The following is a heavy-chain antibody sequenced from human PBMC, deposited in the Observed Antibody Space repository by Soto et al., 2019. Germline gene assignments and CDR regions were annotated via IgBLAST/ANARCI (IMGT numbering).Heavy chain of an antibody. CDR3: ARDQAGLDYFDY. Sequence: SGTLSLTCTVSGGSISSGDYYWSWIRQPPGKGLEWIGYIYYSGSTYYNPSLKSRVTISVDTSKNQFSLKLSSVTAADTAVYYCARDQAGLDYFDYWGQGTLVTVSS. D-gene: IGHD6-13*01. J-gene: IGHJ4*02. V-gene: IGHV4-30-4*01. CDR2: IYYSGST. CDR1: GGSISSGDYY.